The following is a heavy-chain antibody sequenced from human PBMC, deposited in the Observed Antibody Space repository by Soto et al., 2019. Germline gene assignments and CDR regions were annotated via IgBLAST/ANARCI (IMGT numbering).Heavy chain of an antibody. CDR2: ISSSGSTI. V-gene: IGHV3-48*03. J-gene: IGHJ4*02. CDR3: AREYNWNSSPFDY. Sequence: PGGSLRLSCAASGFTFSSYEMNWVRQAPGKGLEWVSYISSSGSTIYYADSVKSRFTISRDNAKNSLYLQMNSLRAEDTAVYYCAREYNWNSSPFDYWGQGTLVTVSS. CDR1: GFTFSSYE. D-gene: IGHD1-7*01.